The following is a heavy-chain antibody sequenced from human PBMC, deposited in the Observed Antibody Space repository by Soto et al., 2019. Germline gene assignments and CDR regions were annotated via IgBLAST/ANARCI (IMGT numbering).Heavy chain of an antibody. CDR2: ISYDGTNK. Sequence: PGGSLRVSSAASGFMFSAYAMLWVRQAPGKGLEWVAAISYDGTNKYYADSIKGRFTISRDNSANTLFLQVNSLRREDTAMYYCARDPSPYPSGWYGIDFWVDATLVTVCS. D-gene: IGHD6-19*01. J-gene: IGHJ4*01. V-gene: IGHV3-30*04. CDR1: GFMFSAYA. CDR3: ARDPSPYPSGWYGIDF.